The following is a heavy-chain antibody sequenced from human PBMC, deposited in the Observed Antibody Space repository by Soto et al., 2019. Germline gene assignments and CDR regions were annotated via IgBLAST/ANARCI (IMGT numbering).Heavy chain of an antibody. CDR1: GYSFTIYW. CDR3: ARLVVVAATRAGGAFDI. D-gene: IGHD2-15*01. J-gene: IGHJ3*02. V-gene: IGHV5-51*01. CDR2: IYPGDSDT. Sequence: RGESLKISCKGSGYSFTIYWIGWVRQMPGKGLEWMGIIYPGDSDTRYSPSFQGQVTISADKSISTAYLQWSSLKASDTAMYYCARLVVVAATRAGGAFDIWGQGTMVTVSS.